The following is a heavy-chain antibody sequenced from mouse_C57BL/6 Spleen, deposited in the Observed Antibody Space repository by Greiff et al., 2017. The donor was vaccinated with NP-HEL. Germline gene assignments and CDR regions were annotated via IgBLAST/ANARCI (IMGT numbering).Heavy chain of an antibody. D-gene: IGHD1-1*01. CDR1: GFSLTSYG. CDR3: AREGSSSWFAY. J-gene: IGHJ3*01. V-gene: IGHV2-2*01. CDR2: IWSGGST. Sequence: VQLQQSGPGLVQPSQSLSITCTVSGFSLTSYGVHWVRQSPGKGLEWLGVIWSGGSTDYNAAFISRLSISKDNSKSQVFFKMNSLQADYTAIYYCAREGSSSWFAYWGQGTLVTVSA.